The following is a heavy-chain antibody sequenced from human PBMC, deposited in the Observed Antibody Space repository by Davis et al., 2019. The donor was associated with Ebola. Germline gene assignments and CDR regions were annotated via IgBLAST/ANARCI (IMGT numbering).Heavy chain of an antibody. CDR2: ISSSSSYI. CDR3: ACTIFGTAGNFDY. V-gene: IGHV3-21*01. D-gene: IGHD3-3*01. Sequence: GESLKISCAASGFTFSSYSMNWVRQAPGKGLEWVSSISSSSSYIYYADSVKGRFTISRDNAQNSLYLQMNSLRDEETAVYYCACTIFGTAGNFDYWGQGTLVTVSS. J-gene: IGHJ4*02. CDR1: GFTFSSYS.